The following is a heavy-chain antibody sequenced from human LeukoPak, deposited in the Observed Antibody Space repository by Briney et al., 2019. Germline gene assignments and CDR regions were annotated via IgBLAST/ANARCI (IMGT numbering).Heavy chain of an antibody. J-gene: IGHJ6*03. CDR1: GGSISSYY. D-gene: IGHD2-2*01. V-gene: IGHV4-4*07. CDR2: IYTSGST. Sequence: SETLSLTCTVSGGSISSYYWGWIRQPAGKGLEWIGRIYTSGSTNYNPSLKSRVTMSVDTSKNQFSLKLSSVTAADTAVYYCARVRWGYCSSTSCSAAHYYYYMDVWGKGPRSPSP. CDR3: ARVRWGYCSSTSCSAAHYYYYMDV.